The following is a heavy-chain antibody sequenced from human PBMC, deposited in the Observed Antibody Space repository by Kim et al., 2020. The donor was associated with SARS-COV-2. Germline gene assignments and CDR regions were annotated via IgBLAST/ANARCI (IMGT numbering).Heavy chain of an antibody. CDR3: ARDGVDGSGSYRGTDY. CDR2: ISSSSSYT. V-gene: IGHV3-11*06. Sequence: GGSLRLSCAASGFTFSDYYMSWIRQAPGKGLEWVSYISSSSSYTNYADSVKGRFTISRDNAKNSLYLQMNSLRAEDTAVYYCARDGVDGSGSYRGTDYWGQGTLVTVSS. CDR1: GFTFSDYY. D-gene: IGHD3-10*01. J-gene: IGHJ4*02.